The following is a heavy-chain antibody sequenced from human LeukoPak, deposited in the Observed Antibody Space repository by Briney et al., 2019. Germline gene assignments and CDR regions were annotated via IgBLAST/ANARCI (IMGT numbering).Heavy chain of an antibody. D-gene: IGHD3-22*01. CDR1: GFTFSSYG. V-gene: IGHV3-33*01. CDR3: VRGVTIYDSSGYFDY. Sequence: GGSLRLSCAASGFTFSSYGMHWVRQAPGKGLEWVAVIWYDGSSKYYADSVKGRFTISRDNSKNTLYLQMNTLRVEDTAMYYCVRGVTIYDSSGYFDYWGQGTLVTVSS. J-gene: IGHJ4*02. CDR2: IWYDGSSK.